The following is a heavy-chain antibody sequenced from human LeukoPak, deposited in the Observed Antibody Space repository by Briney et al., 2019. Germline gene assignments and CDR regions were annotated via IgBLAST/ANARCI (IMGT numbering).Heavy chain of an antibody. J-gene: IGHJ4*02. CDR1: GYTFTSYG. CDR3: ARPGDSGYDYLYYFDY. D-gene: IGHD5-12*01. V-gene: IGHV1-18*01. CDR2: ISAYNGNT. Sequence: ASVKVSCKASGYTFTSYGISWVRQAPGQGLEWMGWISAYNGNTNYAQKLQGRVTMTTDTSTSTAYMELRSLRSDDTAVYYCARPGDSGYDYLYYFDYWGQGTLVTVSS.